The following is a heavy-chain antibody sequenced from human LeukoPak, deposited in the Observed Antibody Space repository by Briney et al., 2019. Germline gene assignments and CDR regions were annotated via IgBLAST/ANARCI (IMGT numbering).Heavy chain of an antibody. CDR2: FSYSGST. CDR1: GDSITSYN. J-gene: IGHJ4*02. V-gene: IGHV4-59*08. Sequence: SETLSLTCTISGDSITSYNWNWIRQPPGKGLEWIGYFSYSGSTNYNPSLKSRVTISVDTSKNQFSLKLTSVTAADTALYYCARRFDSWGQGTLVTVSS. CDR3: ARRFDS.